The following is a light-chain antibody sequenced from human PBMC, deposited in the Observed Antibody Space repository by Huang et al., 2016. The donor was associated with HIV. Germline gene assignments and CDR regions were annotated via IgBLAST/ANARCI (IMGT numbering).Light chain of an antibody. J-gene: IGKJ2*01. CDR3: QQYGYFT. V-gene: IGKV3-20*01. CDR2: GAS. Sequence: EIVLTQSPDILSLSPGERATLSCRANQNIRSSYVAWYQQKHGQPPRLIIYGASTRAPGIPERFSGTGSGTDFTLTISRLEPEDFASYYCQQYGYFTFGQGTKLEMK. CDR1: QNIRSSY.